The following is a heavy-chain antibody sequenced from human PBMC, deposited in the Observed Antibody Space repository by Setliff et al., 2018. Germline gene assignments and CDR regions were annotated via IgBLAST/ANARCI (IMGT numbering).Heavy chain of an antibody. V-gene: IGHV4-59*12. CDR2: YSGST. CDR1: GGSISTYY. J-gene: IGHJ4*02. Sequence: PSETLSLTCTVSGGSISTYYWSWIRQPPGKGLEWIGYYSGSTNYNPSLKSRVTISIDTSKNQFSLKLSSVTAADTAVYYCAREAGTIWGQGTLVTVSS. CDR3: AREAGTI. D-gene: IGHD1-1*01.